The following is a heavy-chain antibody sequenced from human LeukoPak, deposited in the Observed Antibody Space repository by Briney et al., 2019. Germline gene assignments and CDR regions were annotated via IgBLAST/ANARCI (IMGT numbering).Heavy chain of an antibody. V-gene: IGHV1-69*05. CDR2: IIPIFGTA. Sequence: SVKVSCKASGGTFSSYAISWVRQAPGQGLEWMGGIIPIFGTANYAQKFQGRVTITRDTSASTAYMELSSLRSEDTAVYYCARSGSNWSCDSWGQGTLVTVSS. CDR3: ARSGSNWSCDS. D-gene: IGHD6-13*01. CDR1: GGTFSSYA. J-gene: IGHJ4*02.